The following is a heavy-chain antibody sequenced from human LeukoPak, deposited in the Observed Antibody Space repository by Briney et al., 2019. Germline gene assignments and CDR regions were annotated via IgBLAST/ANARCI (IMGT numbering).Heavy chain of an antibody. V-gene: IGHV4-59*01. J-gene: IGHJ3*02. CDR2: IYYSGST. Sequence: SETLSLTCTVSGGSISSYYWSWIRQPPGKGLEWIGYIYYSGSTNYNPSLKSRVTISVDTSKNQFSQKLSSVTAADTAVYYCARDSTRRSGYYYNVASDAFDIWGQGTMVTVSS. D-gene: IGHD3-22*01. CDR3: ARDSTRRSGYYYNVASDAFDI. CDR1: GGSISSYY.